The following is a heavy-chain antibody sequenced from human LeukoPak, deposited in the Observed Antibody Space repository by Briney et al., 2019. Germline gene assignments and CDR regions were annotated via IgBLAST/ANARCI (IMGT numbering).Heavy chain of an antibody. J-gene: IGHJ4*02. CDR3: ARMGKLWLNWQFDY. Sequence: SETLSLTCTVSGGSISSYYWSWIRQPPGKGLEWIGYIYYSGGTNYNPSLKSRVTISVDTSKNQFSLKLSSVTAADTAVYYSARMGKLWLNWQFDYWGQGTLVTVSS. D-gene: IGHD5-18*01. CDR1: GGSISSYY. V-gene: IGHV4-59*01. CDR2: IYYSGGT.